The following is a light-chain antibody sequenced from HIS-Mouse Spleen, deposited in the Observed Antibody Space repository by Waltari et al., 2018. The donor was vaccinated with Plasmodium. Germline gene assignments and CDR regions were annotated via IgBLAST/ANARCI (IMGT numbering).Light chain of an antibody. CDR1: ALPKKY. CDR3: YSTDSSGNHRV. CDR2: EDS. V-gene: IGLV3-10*01. Sequence: SYELTQPASVSVSPGQTARITCSGDALPKKYAYWYQQKSGQAPVLAIYEDSKRPSGIPERFSGSSSGTMATLTISGAQVEDEADYYCYSTDSSGNHRVFGGGTKLTVL. J-gene: IGLJ3*02.